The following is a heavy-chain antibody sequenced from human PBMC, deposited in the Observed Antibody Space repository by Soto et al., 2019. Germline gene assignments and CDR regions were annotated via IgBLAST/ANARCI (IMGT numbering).Heavy chain of an antibody. CDR2: IYYSGST. CDR3: ARGGYYDFWSGYGIAGYYYGMDV. Sequence: SETLSLTCTVSGGSISSYYWSWIRQPPGKGLEWIGYIYYSGSTNYNPSLKGRVTISVDTSKNQFSLKLSSVTAADTAVYYCARGGYYDFWSGYGIAGYYYGMDVWGQGTAVTVSS. D-gene: IGHD3-3*01. V-gene: IGHV4-59*01. CDR1: GGSISSYY. J-gene: IGHJ6*02.